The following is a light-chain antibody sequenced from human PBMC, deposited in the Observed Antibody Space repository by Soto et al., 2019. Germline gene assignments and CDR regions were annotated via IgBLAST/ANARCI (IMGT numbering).Light chain of an antibody. V-gene: IGLV1-44*01. J-gene: IGLJ2*01. CDR1: SSNIGSNT. Sequence: QSVLTQPPSASGTPGQRVTISCSGSSSNIGSNTVNWYQQFPGTAPKLLIYINSHRPSGVPDRFSGSKSDTSASLAISGLQSDDEADYYCASWDDSLNGVVFGGGTELTVL. CDR3: ASWDDSLNGVV. CDR2: INS.